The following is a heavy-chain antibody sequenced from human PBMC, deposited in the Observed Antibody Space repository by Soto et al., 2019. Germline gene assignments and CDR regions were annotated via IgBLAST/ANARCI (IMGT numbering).Heavy chain of an antibody. Sequence: SQTLSLTCAISGDSVSSNSVAWNWIRQSPSRGLEWLGRTYYQSKWNNNYAVSVKSRITITPDTSKNQLSLQLNSVTPEDTAVYYCARWDQGFDYWGQGTLVTVST. CDR2: TYYQSKWNN. D-gene: IGHD1-26*01. V-gene: IGHV6-1*01. J-gene: IGHJ4*02. CDR1: GDSVSSNSVA. CDR3: ARWDQGFDY.